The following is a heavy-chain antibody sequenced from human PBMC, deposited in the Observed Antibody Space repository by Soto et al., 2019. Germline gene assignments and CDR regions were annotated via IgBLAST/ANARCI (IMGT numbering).Heavy chain of an antibody. CDR2: INAGNGNT. CDR1: GYTFTSYA. J-gene: IGHJ3*02. Sequence: VKVSCKASGYTFTSYAMHWVRQAPGQRLEWMGWINAGNGNTKYSQKFQGRVTITRDTSASTAYMELRSLRSDDTAVYYCARELYCSSTSCYPRGAFDIWSQGTMVTVSS. V-gene: IGHV1-3*01. CDR3: ARELYCSSTSCYPRGAFDI. D-gene: IGHD2-2*01.